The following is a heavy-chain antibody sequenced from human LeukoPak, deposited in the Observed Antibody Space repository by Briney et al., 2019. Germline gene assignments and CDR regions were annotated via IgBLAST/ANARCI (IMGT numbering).Heavy chain of an antibody. J-gene: IGHJ4*02. Sequence: GRSLRLSCAASGFTFSSYAMHWVRQAPGKGLEWVAVISYDGSNKYYADSVKGRFTISRDNSKNTLYLQMNSLRAEDTAVYYCAREYYDFWSGYSPLTYWGQGTLVTVSS. CDR3: AREYYDFWSGYSPLTY. D-gene: IGHD3-3*01. V-gene: IGHV3-30*04. CDR2: ISYDGSNK. CDR1: GFTFSSYA.